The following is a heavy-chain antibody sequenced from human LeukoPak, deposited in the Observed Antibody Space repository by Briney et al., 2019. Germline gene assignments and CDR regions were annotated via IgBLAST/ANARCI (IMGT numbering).Heavy chain of an antibody. D-gene: IGHD1-1*01. CDR1: GFTFSSYE. V-gene: IGHV3-48*03. CDR3: SRDVPERRREFDY. CDR2: ITSSGNTI. Sequence: PGGSLRLSXAASGFTFSSYEMNWVGQAPGKGLEWLSHITSSGNTIYYADSVKGRFTISRDNAKNSLYLQMNSLRAEDTAVYYCSRDVPERRREFDYWGQGTLVTVSS. J-gene: IGHJ4*02.